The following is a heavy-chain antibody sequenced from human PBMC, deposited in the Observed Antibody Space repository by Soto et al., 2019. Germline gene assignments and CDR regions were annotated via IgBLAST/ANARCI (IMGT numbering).Heavy chain of an antibody. V-gene: IGHV3-74*01. CDR1: GFTFSSYW. J-gene: IGHJ6*03. CDR3: ASSYQSAPWYYYYMDV. Sequence: GGSLRLSCAASGFTFSSYWMHWVRQAPGKGLVWVSRINSDGSSTSYADSVKGRFTISRDNAKNTLYLQMNSLRAEDTAVYYCASSYQSAPWYYYYMDVWGKGTTVTVSS. CDR2: INSDGSST. D-gene: IGHD2-2*01.